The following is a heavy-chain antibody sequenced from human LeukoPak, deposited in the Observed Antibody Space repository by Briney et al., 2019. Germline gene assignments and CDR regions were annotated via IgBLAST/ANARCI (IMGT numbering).Heavy chain of an antibody. CDR1: GGSFSGYY. J-gene: IGHJ3*02. CDR3: AREGNYYDSSGYLAHDAFDI. Sequence: PSETLSLTCAVYGGSFSGYYWSWIRQPPGKGLERIGEINHSGSTNYNPSLKSRVTMSVDTSKNQFSLKLSSVTAADTAVYYCAREGNYYDSSGYLAHDAFDIWGQGTMVTVSS. D-gene: IGHD3-22*01. CDR2: INHSGST. V-gene: IGHV4-34*01.